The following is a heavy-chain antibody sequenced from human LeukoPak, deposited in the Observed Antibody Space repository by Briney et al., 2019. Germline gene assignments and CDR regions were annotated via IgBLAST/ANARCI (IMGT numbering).Heavy chain of an antibody. CDR2: IIPIFGTA. J-gene: IGHJ4*02. CDR3: ARHGVGGTKVDY. CDR1: GGTFSSYA. Sequence: GASVKVSCKASGGTFSSYAISWVRQAPGQGLEWMGGIIPIFGTANYAQKFQGRVTITADESTSTAYMELSSLRSEDTAVYYCARHGVGGTKVDYWGQGTLVTVSS. V-gene: IGHV1-69*13. D-gene: IGHD2-2*01.